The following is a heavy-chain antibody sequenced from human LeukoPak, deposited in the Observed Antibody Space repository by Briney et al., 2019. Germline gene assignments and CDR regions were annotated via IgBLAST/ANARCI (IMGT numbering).Heavy chain of an antibody. Sequence: GRSLRLSCAASGFTFSSYGMHWVRQAPGKGLEWVAVISYDGSNKYYADSVKGRFTISRDNSKNTLYLQMNSLRAEDTAVYYCAKDQGDGYNWGAFDIWGQGTMVTVSS. CDR3: AKDQGDGYNWGAFDI. CDR1: GFTFSSYG. CDR2: ISYDGSNK. J-gene: IGHJ3*02. D-gene: IGHD5-24*01. V-gene: IGHV3-30*18.